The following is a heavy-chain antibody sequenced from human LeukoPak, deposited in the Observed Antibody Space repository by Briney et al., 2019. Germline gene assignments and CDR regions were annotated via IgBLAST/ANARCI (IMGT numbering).Heavy chain of an antibody. J-gene: IGHJ4*02. V-gene: IGHV1-2*02. Sequence: ASVKVSCKASGYTFTGYYMHWVRQAPGQGLEWMGWINPNSGGTDYPQKFQGRVTMTSDTSISTVYMELSRLRSDDTAVYYCVRESMRFLEWLPLYWGQGTLVSVSS. D-gene: IGHD3-3*01. CDR2: INPNSGGT. CDR3: VRESMRFLEWLPLY. CDR1: GYTFTGYY.